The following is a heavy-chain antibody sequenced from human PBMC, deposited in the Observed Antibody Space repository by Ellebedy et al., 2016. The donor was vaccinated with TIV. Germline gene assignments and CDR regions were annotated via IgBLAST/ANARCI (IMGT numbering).Heavy chain of an antibody. Sequence: SETLSLXXTVSGGSISSYYWSWIRQPPGKGLEWIGYIYYSGSTYYNPSLKSRVTISVDTSKNQFSLKLSSVTAADTAVYYCARLVLLWFGELPYYFDYWGQGTLVTVSS. D-gene: IGHD3-10*01. CDR3: ARLVLLWFGELPYYFDY. CDR1: GGSISSYY. J-gene: IGHJ4*02. V-gene: IGHV4-59*06. CDR2: IYYSGST.